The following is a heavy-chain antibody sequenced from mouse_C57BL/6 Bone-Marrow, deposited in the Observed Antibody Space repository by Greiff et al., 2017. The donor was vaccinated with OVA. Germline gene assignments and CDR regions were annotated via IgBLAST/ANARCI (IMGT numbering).Heavy chain of an antibody. CDR1: GYTFTDYE. V-gene: IGHV1-15*01. CDR3: TRGPDD. CDR2: IDPETGGT. Sequence: VQLQQSGAELVRPGASVTLSCKASGYTFTDYEMHWVKQTPVHGLEWIGAIDPETGGTAYNQKFKGKAILTADKSSSTAYMELRSLTSEDTAVYYCTRGPDDWGKGTTLTVSS. J-gene: IGHJ2*01.